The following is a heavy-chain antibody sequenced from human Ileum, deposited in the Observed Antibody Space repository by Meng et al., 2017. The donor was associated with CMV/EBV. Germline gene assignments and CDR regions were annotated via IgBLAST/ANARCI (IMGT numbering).Heavy chain of an antibody. D-gene: IGHD3-3*01. V-gene: IGHV3-11*01. J-gene: IGHJ4*02. CDR1: FTFSDYY. CDR3: ARIHYDFWSTYSYYFDD. Sequence: FTFSDYYMSWIRQAPGKGLDWFAYISSSGTTIAYADSVKGRFTISRDNAKNSLFLQVNSLRAEDSAVYYCARIHYDFWSTYSYYFDDWGQGTLVTVSS. CDR2: ISSSGTTI.